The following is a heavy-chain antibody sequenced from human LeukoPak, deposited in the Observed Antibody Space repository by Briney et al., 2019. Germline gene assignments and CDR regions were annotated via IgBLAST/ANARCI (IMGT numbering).Heavy chain of an antibody. J-gene: IGHJ4*02. CDR3: ARDLIRGGGIDY. Sequence: GGSLRLFCAASGFTFSSYAVYWVRQAPGKGLEWVAVISYDGGNKYYADSVKGRFTISRDNSKNTLYLQMNSLRAEDTAVYYCARDLIRGGGIDYWGQGTLVTVSS. CDR2: ISYDGGNK. D-gene: IGHD2-15*01. CDR1: GFTFSSYA. V-gene: IGHV3-30*01.